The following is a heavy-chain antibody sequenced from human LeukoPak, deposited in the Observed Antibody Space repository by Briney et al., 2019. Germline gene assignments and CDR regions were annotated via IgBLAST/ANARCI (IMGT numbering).Heavy chain of an antibody. CDR3: ARGPISPSYYDTSGPYS. CDR1: GFIFSNYA. Sequence: GGSLRLSCAASGFIFSNYAMHWVRQAPGKGLEWVAVISYDGTNKYYTDFVKGRFTISRDNSENTLYLQMNSLRAENTAVYYCARGPISPSYYDTSGPYSWGQGTLVTVSS. V-gene: IGHV3-30-3*01. D-gene: IGHD3-22*01. J-gene: IGHJ5*02. CDR2: ISYDGTNK.